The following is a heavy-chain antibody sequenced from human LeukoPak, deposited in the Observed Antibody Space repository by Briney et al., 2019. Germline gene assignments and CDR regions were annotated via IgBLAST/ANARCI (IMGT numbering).Heavy chain of an antibody. CDR1: SGSISSYY. CDR2: IYYSGST. Sequence: SETLSLTCTVSSGSISSYYWSWIRQPPGKGLEWIGYIYYSGSTNCNPSLKSRVTISLDTSKNQFSLKLGSVTAADTAVYFCARGRDGYNFDYWGQGTLVTVS. D-gene: IGHD5-24*01. CDR3: ARGRDGYNFDY. J-gene: IGHJ4*02. V-gene: IGHV4-59*01.